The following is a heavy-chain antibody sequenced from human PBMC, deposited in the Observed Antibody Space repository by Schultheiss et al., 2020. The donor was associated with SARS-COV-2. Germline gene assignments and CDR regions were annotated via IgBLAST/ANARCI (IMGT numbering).Heavy chain of an antibody. Sequence: SETLSLTCTVSGGSISSGGYYWSWIRQHPGKGLEWIGYIYYSGSTNYNPSLKSRVTISVDTSKNQFSLKLSSVTAADTAVYYCARKTQLLYAFDIWGQGTMVTVSS. D-gene: IGHD2-2*01. CDR1: GGSISSGGYY. CDR2: IYYSGST. V-gene: IGHV4-61*08. J-gene: IGHJ3*02. CDR3: ARKTQLLYAFDI.